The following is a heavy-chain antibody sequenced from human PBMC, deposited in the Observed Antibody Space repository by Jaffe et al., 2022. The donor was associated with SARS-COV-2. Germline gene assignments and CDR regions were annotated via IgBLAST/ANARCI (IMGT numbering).Heavy chain of an antibody. CDR3: ATRLLIYGDYADNWFDP. V-gene: IGHV3-21*01. CDR1: GFTFSSYS. D-gene: IGHD4-17*01. J-gene: IGHJ5*02. Sequence: EVQLVESGGGLVKPGGSLRLSCAASGFTFSSYSMNWVRQAPGKGLEWVSSISSSSSYIYYADSVKGRFTISRDNAKNSLYLQMNSLRAEDTAVYYCATRLLIYGDYADNWFDPWGQGTLVTVSS. CDR2: ISSSSSYI.